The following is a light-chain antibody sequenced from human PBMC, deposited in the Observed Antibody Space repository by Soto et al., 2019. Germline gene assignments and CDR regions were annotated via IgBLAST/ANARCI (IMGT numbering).Light chain of an antibody. Sequence: DIQLTQSPSFLSASVGDRVTITCRASQGISSYLAWYQQKPGKAPKLLISTASTLQSGVPSRFSGSVSGTEFPLTISSLQPEDCATYYCQQLNNYPRTFGQGTKVEIK. CDR1: QGISSY. CDR3: QQLNNYPRT. V-gene: IGKV1-9*01. CDR2: TAS. J-gene: IGKJ1*01.